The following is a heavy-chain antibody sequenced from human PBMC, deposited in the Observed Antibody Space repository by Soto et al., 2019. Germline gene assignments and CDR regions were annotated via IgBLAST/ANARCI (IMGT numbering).Heavy chain of an antibody. CDR3: GRGRWLRSAFDY. CDR1: GGSISSVGYS. V-gene: IGHV4-30-2*01. D-gene: IGHD5-12*01. Sequence: SETLSLTCAVSGGSISSVGYSWSWLRQPRVKGLEWIGYIYYSGSTNYNPSLKSRVTISVHTSKNKFSLKLRSVTAPDSVVCYCGRGRWLRSAFDYWGPGTLVTVSS. J-gene: IGHJ4*02. CDR2: IYYSGST.